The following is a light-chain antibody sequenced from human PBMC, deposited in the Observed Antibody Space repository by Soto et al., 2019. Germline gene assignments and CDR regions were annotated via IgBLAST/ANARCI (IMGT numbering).Light chain of an antibody. CDR2: DVS. CDR3: SSYTSRSNLYV. J-gene: IGLJ1*01. V-gene: IGLV2-14*01. CDR1: SSDVGGYNY. Sequence: QSALTQPASVSGSPGQSITISCTGTSSDVGGYNYVSWYQQHPGKAPKLMIYDVSNRPSGVSNRFSGSKSGNTASLTISGLQAEDEADYYCSSYTSRSNLYVFGTGTKVTVL.